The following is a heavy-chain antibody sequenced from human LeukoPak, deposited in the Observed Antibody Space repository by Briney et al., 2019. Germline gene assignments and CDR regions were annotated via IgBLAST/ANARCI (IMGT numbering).Heavy chain of an antibody. D-gene: IGHD3-10*01. Sequence: PGGSLRLSCAASGFTLSGYWMSWVRKAPGKGLEWLANIKEVGSERYYVGYVKGRFTISRDNAKNSLYIHMNSLTAEETAMYYCERDWVEGVPFDAFDIWGQGTMVSVSS. CDR1: GFTLSGYW. CDR3: ERDWVEGVPFDAFDI. V-gene: IGHV3-7*01. J-gene: IGHJ3*02. CDR2: IKEVGSER.